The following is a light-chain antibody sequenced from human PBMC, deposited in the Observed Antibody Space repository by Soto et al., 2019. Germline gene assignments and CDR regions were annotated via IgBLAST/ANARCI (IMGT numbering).Light chain of an antibody. J-gene: IGKJ1*01. CDR3: QQYTSYWT. CDR1: QSINSW. V-gene: IGKV1-5*03. CDR2: KAS. Sequence: DIQMTQSPSTLSASVGDRVTITCRASQSINSWLAWYQQKPGKAPKLLIYKASSLESGVPSRFSGSGSGTDFTLTISSLQPDDFATYFCQQYTSYWTFGQGT.